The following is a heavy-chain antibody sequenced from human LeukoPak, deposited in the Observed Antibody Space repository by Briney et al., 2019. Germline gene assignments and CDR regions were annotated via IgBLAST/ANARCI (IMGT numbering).Heavy chain of an antibody. V-gene: IGHV4-59*08. Sequence: PETLPLTCTVSGGSISSYYWSWIRQPPGKGLEWIGYIYYSGSTNYNPSLKSRVTISVDTSKNQFSLKLSSVTAADTAVYYCARLVDAFDIWGQGTMVTVSS. CDR2: IYYSGST. CDR1: GGSISSYY. CDR3: ARLVDAFDI. J-gene: IGHJ3*02.